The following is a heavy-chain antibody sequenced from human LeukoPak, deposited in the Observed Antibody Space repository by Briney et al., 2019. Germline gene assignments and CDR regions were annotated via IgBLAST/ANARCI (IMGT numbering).Heavy chain of an antibody. J-gene: IGHJ4*02. CDR3: AKDADSSGYDYYRTLDY. D-gene: IGHD3-22*01. CDR1: GFTFSLYW. Sequence: PGGSLRLSCAASGFTFSLYWMHWVRQAPGKGLEWVAFIRYDGSNKYYADSVKGRFTISRDNSKNTLYLQMNSLRAEDTAVYYCAKDADSSGYDYYRTLDYWGQGTLVTVSS. V-gene: IGHV3-30*02. CDR2: IRYDGSNK.